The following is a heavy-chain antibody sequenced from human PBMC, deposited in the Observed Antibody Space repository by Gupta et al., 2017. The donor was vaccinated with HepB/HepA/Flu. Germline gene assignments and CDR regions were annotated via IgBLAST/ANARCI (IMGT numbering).Heavy chain of an antibody. CDR3: TTDALRGYDYDYFDY. CDR1: GLR. CDR2: IKSKTDGGTT. Sequence: EVQLVESGGGLVKPGGSLRPSCAASGLRMSWVRQAPGKGLEWVGRIKSKTDGGTTDYAAPVKGRFTISRDDSKNTLYLQMNSLKTEDTAVYYCTTDALRGYDYDYFDYWGQGTLVTVSS. J-gene: IGHJ4*02. D-gene: IGHD5-12*01. V-gene: IGHV3-15*01.